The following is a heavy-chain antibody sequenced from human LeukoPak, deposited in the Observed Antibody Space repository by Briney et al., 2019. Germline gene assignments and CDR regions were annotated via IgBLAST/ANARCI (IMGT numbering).Heavy chain of an antibody. V-gene: IGHV3-15*01. D-gene: IGHD3-3*01. Sequence: GGSLRLSCAASGFTFSNAWMSWVRQAPGKGLEWVGRIKSKTDGGTTDYAAPVKGRFTISRDDSKNTLYLQMNCLKTEDTAVYYCTTDPNAYYDFWSGYSRFDPWGQGTLVTVSS. CDR3: TTDPNAYYDFWSGYSRFDP. CDR2: IKSKTDGGTT. J-gene: IGHJ5*02. CDR1: GFTFSNAW.